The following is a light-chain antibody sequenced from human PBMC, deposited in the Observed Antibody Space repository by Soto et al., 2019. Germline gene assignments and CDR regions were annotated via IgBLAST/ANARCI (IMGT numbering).Light chain of an antibody. CDR2: ATS. CDR3: QQVQCFPFT. J-gene: IGKJ3*01. CDR1: QDITSY. Sequence: DIQLTQSPSFLSASVGDRVTITCRASQDITSYVAWYQQQPEKAPKLLIFATSKLQSGVPSRFSGSGSGTDFTLTISRLHHEDFATYYWQQVQCFPFTFGPGTTVDIK. V-gene: IGKV1-9*01.